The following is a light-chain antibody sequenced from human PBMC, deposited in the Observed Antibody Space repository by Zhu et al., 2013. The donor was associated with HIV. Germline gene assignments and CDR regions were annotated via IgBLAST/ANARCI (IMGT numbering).Light chain of an antibody. CDR1: SSDVGAYKY. J-gene: IGLJ2*01. Sequence: QSALTQPPSASGSPGQSVTISCTGTSSDVGAYKYVSWYQQDPGKAPKLMIYEVANRPSGVSNRFSGSKSGNTASLTISGLQAEDEAHYYCSSYTSSHTLIFGGGTKVTVL. V-gene: IGLV2-14*01. CDR2: EVA. CDR3: SSYTSSHTLI.